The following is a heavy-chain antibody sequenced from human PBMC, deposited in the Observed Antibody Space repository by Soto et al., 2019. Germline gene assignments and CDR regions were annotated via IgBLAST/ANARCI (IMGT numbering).Heavy chain of an antibody. V-gene: IGHV1-3*01. D-gene: IGHD1-26*01. CDR3: ARGSPPTFDY. CDR1: GDGLGSWA. CDR2: INAGNGNT. Sequence: GAGVALGWEACGDGLGSWARRWVRQAPGQRLEWMGWINAGNGNTKSSQKFPGRVTITRDTSASTAYMELSSLRSEDTDVYYCARGSPPTFDYRGQGTLVTVSS. J-gene: IGHJ4*02.